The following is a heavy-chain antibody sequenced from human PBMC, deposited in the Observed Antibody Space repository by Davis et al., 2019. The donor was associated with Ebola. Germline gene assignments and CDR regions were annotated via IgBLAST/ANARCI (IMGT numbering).Heavy chain of an antibody. V-gene: IGHV1-2*02. CDR1: GYTFTGYY. J-gene: IGHJ4*02. D-gene: IGHD3-3*01. Sequence: ASVKVSCKASGYTFTGYYMHWVRQAPGQGLEWMGWINPNSGGTNYAQKFQGRVTMTRDTSTSTVYMELSSLRSEDTAVYYCTRGYDFWSGDYWGQGTLVTVSS. CDR2: INPNSGGT. CDR3: TRGYDFWSGDY.